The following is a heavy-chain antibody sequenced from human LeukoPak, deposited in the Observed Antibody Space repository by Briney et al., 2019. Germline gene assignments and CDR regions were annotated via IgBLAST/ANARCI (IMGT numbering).Heavy chain of an antibody. D-gene: IGHD6-19*01. CDR1: GFTFSSYG. CDR2: IRYDGSSK. CDR3: ADIAVVAIH. J-gene: IGHJ4*02. Sequence: GGPLRLSCAASGFTFSSYGMHWVRQAPGKGLEWVAFIRYDGSSKYYADSVKSRFTISRDNFENALYLQMNSLRPEDTAVYYCADIAVVAIHWGQGTLVTVSS. V-gene: IGHV3-30*02.